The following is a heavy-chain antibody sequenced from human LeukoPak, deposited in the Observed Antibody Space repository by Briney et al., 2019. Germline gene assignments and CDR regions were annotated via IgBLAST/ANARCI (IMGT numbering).Heavy chain of an antibody. D-gene: IGHD6-19*01. CDR2: IYYSGST. Sequence: SETLSLTCTVSGGSISSYYWSWIRQPPAKGLEWIGYIYYSGSTNYTPSLRSRVTISVDTSKNQFSLKLSSVTAADTAVYYCARAVDQWLAEFDYWGQGTLVTVSS. CDR1: GGSISSYY. CDR3: ARAVDQWLAEFDY. V-gene: IGHV4-59*01. J-gene: IGHJ4*02.